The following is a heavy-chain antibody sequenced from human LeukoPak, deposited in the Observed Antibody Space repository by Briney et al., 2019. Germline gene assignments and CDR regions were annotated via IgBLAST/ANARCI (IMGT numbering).Heavy chain of an antibody. CDR3: VRGERGYRYGFEYFQK. J-gene: IGHJ1*01. CDR1: GYTFTSYD. D-gene: IGHD5-18*01. Sequence: ASVKVSCKASGYTFTSYDINWVRQAPGQGLEWMGRMNSNSGNTGYAQKFQARVTFTRITSISTAYMELRSLRSEDTAVYYCVRGERGYRYGFEYFQKWGQGTLVTVSS. CDR2: MNSNSGNT. V-gene: IGHV1-8*03.